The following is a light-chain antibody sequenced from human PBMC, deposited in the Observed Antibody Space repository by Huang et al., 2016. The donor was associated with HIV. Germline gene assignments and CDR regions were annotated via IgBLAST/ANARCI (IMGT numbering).Light chain of an antibody. V-gene: IGKV2-30*02. J-gene: IGKJ4*01. Sequence: VVLTQSPLYLSVTLGQPASISCRSSQSLIHSNGNTYLNWFQQRPGQTPRRLISQVSRRDSGVTDRVSGSGSGTDFTLKIRRVEAEDVGVYYCMQGTHLFTFGGGTRVDIK. CDR3: MQGTHLFT. CDR2: QVS. CDR1: QSLIHSNGNTY.